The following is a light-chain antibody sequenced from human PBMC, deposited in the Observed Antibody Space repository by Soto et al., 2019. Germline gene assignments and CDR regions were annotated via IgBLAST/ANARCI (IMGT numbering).Light chain of an antibody. Sequence: DIQMTQSPSSLSASLGDRVTITCRASQGISSCLAWYQQKPGKAPKLLIYAASSLQSGVPSRFSGSGSGTDFTLSISSLQPEDFATYYCQQANSFPITFGQGTRVEIK. CDR2: AAS. V-gene: IGKV1-12*01. CDR3: QQANSFPIT. CDR1: QGISSC. J-gene: IGKJ5*01.